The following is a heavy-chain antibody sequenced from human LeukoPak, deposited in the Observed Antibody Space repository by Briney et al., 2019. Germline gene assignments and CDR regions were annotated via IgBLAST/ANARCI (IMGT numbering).Heavy chain of an antibody. V-gene: IGHV4-59*01. Sequence: PSETLSLTCTVSGGSISSYYWSWIRRPPGKGLEWIGYIYYSGSTNYNPSLKSRVTISVDTSKNQFSLKLSSVTAADTAVYYCARANGIAAAGSLDYWGQGTLVTVSS. CDR2: IYYSGST. J-gene: IGHJ4*02. D-gene: IGHD6-13*01. CDR3: ARANGIAAAGSLDY. CDR1: GGSISSYY.